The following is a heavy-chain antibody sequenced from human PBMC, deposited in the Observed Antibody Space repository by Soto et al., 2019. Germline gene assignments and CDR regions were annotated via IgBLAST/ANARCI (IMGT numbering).Heavy chain of an antibody. V-gene: IGHV5-51*01. CDR2: IYPGDSDT. Sequence: PGESLKISCKGSGYSFTSYWIGWVRQMLGKGLEWMGIIYPGDSDTRYSPSFQGQVTISADKSISTAYLQWSSLKASDTAMYYCARQPPGIAVAGTDYYYGMDVWGQGTTVTVSS. CDR3: ARQPPGIAVAGTDYYYGMDV. J-gene: IGHJ6*02. D-gene: IGHD6-19*01. CDR1: GYSFTSYW.